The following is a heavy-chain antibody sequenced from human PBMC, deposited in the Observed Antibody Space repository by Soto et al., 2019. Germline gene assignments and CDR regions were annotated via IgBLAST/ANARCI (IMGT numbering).Heavy chain of an antibody. Sequence: PGGSLRLSCAASGLTFSSYSMNWVRQAPGKGLEWVSSISSSSSYIYYADSVKGRFTISRDNAKNSLYLQMNSLRAEDTAVYYCARERSSSWPKGVGDNWFDPWGQGTLVTVSS. V-gene: IGHV3-21*01. D-gene: IGHD6-13*01. J-gene: IGHJ5*02. CDR3: ARERSSSWPKGVGDNWFDP. CDR2: ISSSSSYI. CDR1: GLTFSSYS.